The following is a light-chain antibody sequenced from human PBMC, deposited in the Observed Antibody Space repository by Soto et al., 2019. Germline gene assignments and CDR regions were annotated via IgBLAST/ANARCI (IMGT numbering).Light chain of an antibody. CDR3: QQDNSHPYT. V-gene: IGKV1-5*03. J-gene: IGKJ2*01. Sequence: DFQMTQSPSTLSASVGDSVTITCRASQSIHTWLAWYQQKPGRTPKLLIYKASVLESGVPSRFSGSGSGTEFTLTISSPQPDDFATYYCQQDNSHPYTFGRGTKLQIK. CDR2: KAS. CDR1: QSIHTW.